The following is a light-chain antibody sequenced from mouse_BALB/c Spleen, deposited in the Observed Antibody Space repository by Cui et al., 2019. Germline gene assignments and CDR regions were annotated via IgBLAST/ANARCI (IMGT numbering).Light chain of an antibody. Sequence: SVTQSPASLSVATGETVNIRCISSTNTDDDKNWYQQKTGEPPKILISEGNTIRPGVPSRCSSSGDGTDFVFTIDNTLEEDVADYYCLQSENRQYTFGGGTKLEIK. CDR3: LQSENRQYT. J-gene: IGKJ2*01. CDR2: EGN. V-gene: IGKV17-127*01. CDR1: TNTDDD.